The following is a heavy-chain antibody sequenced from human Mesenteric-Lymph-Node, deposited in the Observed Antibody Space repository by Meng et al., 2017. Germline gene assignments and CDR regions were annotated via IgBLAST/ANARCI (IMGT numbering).Heavy chain of an antibody. Sequence: GGSLRLSCAASGFTVSSNYMSWVRQAPGKGLEWVAVIWYDGSNKYYADSVKGRFTISRDNSKNTLYLQMNSLRAEDTAVYYCARGDFGLRYFDWLLGSNTYYYYGMDVWGQGTTVTVSS. CDR1: GFTVSSNY. CDR2: IWYDGSNK. D-gene: IGHD3-9*01. V-gene: IGHV3-33*08. J-gene: IGHJ6*02. CDR3: ARGDFGLRYFDWLLGSNTYYYYGMDV.